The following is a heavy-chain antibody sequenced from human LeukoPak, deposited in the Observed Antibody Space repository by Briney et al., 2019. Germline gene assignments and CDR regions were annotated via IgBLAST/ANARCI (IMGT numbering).Heavy chain of an antibody. CDR1: GGSISSYY. CDR3: ACTPGAARFDP. Sequence: TSETLSLTCTVSGGSISSYYWSWIRQPPGKGLEWIGYIYYSGSTNYNPSLKSRVTISVDMSKNQFSLKLTSVTAADTAVYYCACTPGAARFDPWGQGTLVTVSS. V-gene: IGHV4-59*08. J-gene: IGHJ5*02. CDR2: IYYSGST. D-gene: IGHD6-25*01.